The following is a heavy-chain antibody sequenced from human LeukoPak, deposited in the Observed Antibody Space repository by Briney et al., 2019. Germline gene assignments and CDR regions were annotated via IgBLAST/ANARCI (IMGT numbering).Heavy chain of an antibody. CDR3: ARELPPVVKFYFDY. Sequence: GGSLRLSCAASGFTFSNSGRQWVRQAPGKGREWGAVIWYDGSNKYYADSVKGRFTISIDNSKITLYLQMNSLRAEDTAVYYCARELPPVVKFYFDYWGQGTLVTVSS. D-gene: IGHD3-22*01. CDR1: GFTFSNSG. J-gene: IGHJ4*02. CDR2: IWYDGSNK. V-gene: IGHV3-33*01.